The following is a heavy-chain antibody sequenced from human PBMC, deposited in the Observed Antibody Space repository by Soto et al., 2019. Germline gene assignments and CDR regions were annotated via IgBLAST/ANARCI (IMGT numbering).Heavy chain of an antibody. V-gene: IGHV3-23*01. CDR2: ISGSGTST. Sequence: EVQLLESGGGLVQPGGSLRLSCAASGFIFSSYAMSWVRQAPGKGLEWVSTISGSGTSTYYADSVKGRFTISRDNSKITLYLQMNSLRAEDTAVYYCAKVSSSSPSGMDVWGQGTTVTVSS. D-gene: IGHD6-6*01. CDR1: GFIFSSYA. J-gene: IGHJ6*02. CDR3: AKVSSSSPSGMDV.